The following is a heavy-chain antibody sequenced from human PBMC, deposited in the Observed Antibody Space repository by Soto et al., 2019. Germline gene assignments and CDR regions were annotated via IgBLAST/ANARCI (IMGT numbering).Heavy chain of an antibody. CDR1: GFTFSSYG. CDR3: ARDGWLLYY. J-gene: IGHJ4*02. D-gene: IGHD6-19*01. CDR2: ISYDGSNK. V-gene: IGHV3-30*03. Sequence: QVQLVESGGGVVQPGRSLRLSCAASGFTFSSYGMHWVRQAPGKGLEWVAVISYDGSNKYYADSVKGRFTISRDNSKNTLYLQMNSLRAEDTAVYYCARDGWLLYYWGQGTLVTVSS.